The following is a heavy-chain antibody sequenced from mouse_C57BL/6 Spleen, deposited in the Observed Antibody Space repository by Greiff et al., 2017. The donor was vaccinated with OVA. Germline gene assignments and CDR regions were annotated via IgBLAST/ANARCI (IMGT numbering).Heavy chain of an antibody. V-gene: IGHV1-22*01. J-gene: IGHJ4*01. CDR2: INPNNGGT. D-gene: IGHD1-1*01. Sequence: EVQLQESGPELVKPGASVKMSCKASGYTFTDYNMHWVKQSHGQSLEWIGYINPNNGGTSYNQKFKGKATLTVNKSSSTAYMELRSLTSEESAVYYCARLEYDYGSSPYYAMDYWGQGTSVTVSS. CDR3: ARLEYDYGSSPYYAMDY. CDR1: GYTFTDYN.